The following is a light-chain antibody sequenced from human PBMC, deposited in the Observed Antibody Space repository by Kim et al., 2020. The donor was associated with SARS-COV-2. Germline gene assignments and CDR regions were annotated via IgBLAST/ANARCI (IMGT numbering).Light chain of an antibody. J-gene: IGKJ4*01. CDR3: QQYNDWPLIT. Sequence: IVMTQSPATLSVSPGEGVTLSCRADQSVSNNLAWYQQQPGQAPRLLIHGASTRAAGIPPRFSGSGSGTEFTLTISSLQSEDSAVYYCQQYNDWPLITFGGGTKVDIK. CDR2: GAS. CDR1: QSVSNN. V-gene: IGKV3-15*01.